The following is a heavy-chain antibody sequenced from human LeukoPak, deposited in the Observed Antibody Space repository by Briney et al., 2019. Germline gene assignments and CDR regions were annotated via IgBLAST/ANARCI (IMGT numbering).Heavy chain of an antibody. Sequence: PGGSLRLSCAASGFTFSSYGMHWVRQAPGKGLERVSFIYSDNTHYSDSVKGRFTISRDNSKNTLYLQMNSLRAEDTAVYYCARRAGAYSHPYDYWGQGTLVTASS. CDR1: GFTFSSYG. CDR2: IYSDNT. CDR3: ARRAGAYSHPYDY. V-gene: IGHV3-NL1*01. D-gene: IGHD4/OR15-4a*01. J-gene: IGHJ4*02.